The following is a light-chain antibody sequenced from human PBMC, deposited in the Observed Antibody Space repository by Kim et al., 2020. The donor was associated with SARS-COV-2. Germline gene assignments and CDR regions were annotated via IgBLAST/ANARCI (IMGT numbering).Light chain of an antibody. CDR1: SGKIASNY. CDR3: QSYDTTTQWV. J-gene: IGLJ3*02. CDR2: ADD. Sequence: NFMLTQPHSVSESPGKTVTISCTGSSGKIASNYVQWYQQRPGSAPTTVIYADDQRPSGVPDRFSGSIDSSSNSASLTISGLQTEDEADYYCQSYDTTTQWVIGGGNQVTVL. V-gene: IGLV6-57*02.